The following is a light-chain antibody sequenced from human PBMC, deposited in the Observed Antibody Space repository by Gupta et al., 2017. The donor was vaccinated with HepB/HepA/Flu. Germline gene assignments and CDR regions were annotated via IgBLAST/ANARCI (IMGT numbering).Light chain of an antibody. V-gene: IGLV2-14*03. J-gene: IGLJ1*01. CDR1: SSDLGVYDY. CDR2: DVT. Sequence: QSALTQPASVSGSPGQSIAISCTGTSSDLGVYDYVSWYQQHPGKAPKLIIYDVTNRPSGVSNRFSGSKSGNTAYLTISGLQAEDEADYYCSPYTSSSTLYVFGPGTKVTVL. CDR3: SPYTSSSTLYV.